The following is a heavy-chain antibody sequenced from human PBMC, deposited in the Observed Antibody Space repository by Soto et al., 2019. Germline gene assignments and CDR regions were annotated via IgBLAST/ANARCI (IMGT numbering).Heavy chain of an antibody. CDR2: ISGSGGST. D-gene: IGHD3-3*01. Sequence: GGSLRLSCAASGFTFSSYAMSWVRQAPGKGLEWVSAISGSGGSTYYADSVKGRFTISRDNSKNTLYLQMNSLRAEDTAVYYSAKDSGAGGVGGVSDAFDIWGQGTRVTVSS. J-gene: IGHJ3*02. CDR1: GFTFSSYA. V-gene: IGHV3-23*01. CDR3: AKDSGAGGVGGVSDAFDI.